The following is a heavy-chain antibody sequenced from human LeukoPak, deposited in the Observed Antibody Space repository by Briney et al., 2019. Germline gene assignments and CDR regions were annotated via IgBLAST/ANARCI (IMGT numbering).Heavy chain of an antibody. CDR2: ISAYNGNT. CDR1: GYTVTGYY. CDR3: AREGTTVTETNFDY. J-gene: IGHJ4*02. Sequence: ASVKVSCKASGYTVTGYYMHWVRQAPGQGLEWMGWISAYNGNTNYAQKLQGRVTMTTDTSTSTAYMELRSLRSDDTAVYYCAREGTTVTETNFDYWGQGTLVTVSS. V-gene: IGHV1-18*04. D-gene: IGHD4-11*01.